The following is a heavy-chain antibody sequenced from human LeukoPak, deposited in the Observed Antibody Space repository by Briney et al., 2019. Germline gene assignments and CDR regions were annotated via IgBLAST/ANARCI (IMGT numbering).Heavy chain of an antibody. J-gene: IGHJ4*02. D-gene: IGHD2-21*02. Sequence: GGSLRLSCAASGFTVSSTYMSWVRQPPGKGLEWVANIKQDGSEKYYVDSVKGRFTISRDNAKNSLYLQMNSLRAEDTAVYYCAREMKVTAGPGIDYWGQGTLVTVSP. CDR3: AREMKVTAGPGIDY. V-gene: IGHV3-7*01. CDR1: GFTVSSTY. CDR2: IKQDGSEK.